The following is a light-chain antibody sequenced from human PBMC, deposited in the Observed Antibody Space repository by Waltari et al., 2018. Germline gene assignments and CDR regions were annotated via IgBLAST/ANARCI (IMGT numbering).Light chain of an antibody. CDR2: KNT. CDR3: ASWDDSLSGRL. V-gene: IGLV1-47*01. CDR1: RSNIGGNS. J-gene: IGLJ3*02. Sequence: QSVLTQPPSASATPGQRVTISCSGTRSNIGGNSVYWYQQLPGTAPKLPIYKNTKRPSGVPDRFSASKSGTSASLVISSLRSEDEADYYCASWDDSLSGRLFGGGTKLTVL.